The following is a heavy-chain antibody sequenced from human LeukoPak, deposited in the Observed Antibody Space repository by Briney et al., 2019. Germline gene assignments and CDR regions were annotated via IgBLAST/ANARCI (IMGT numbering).Heavy chain of an antibody. CDR3: DRGSIHYYYGMDS. D-gene: IGHD5-24*01. J-gene: IGHJ6*02. CDR1: GFTLSDHY. Sequence: GGSLKLSCSASGFTLSDHYMDWVRQAPGKGLEWVGRSRNKATSYTTEYAASVKGRFTISRDDSKNSLYLQMNSLKTADTAVYYCDRGSIHYYYGMDSWGQGTTVTVSS. CDR2: SRNKATSYTT. V-gene: IGHV3-72*01.